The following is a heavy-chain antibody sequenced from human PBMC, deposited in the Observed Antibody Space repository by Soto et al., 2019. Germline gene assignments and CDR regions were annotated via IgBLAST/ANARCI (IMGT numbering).Heavy chain of an antibody. J-gene: IGHJ6*02. CDR2: IYYSGST. CDR1: GGSISSYY. CDR3: AASCVGCGGFNYYGMNV. V-gene: IGHV4-59*06. Sequence: SETLSLTCTVSGGSISSYYWSWIRQPPGKGLEWIGYIYYSGSTYYNPSLKSRVTISVDTSKNQFSLKLSSVTAADTAVYYCAASCVGCGGFNYYGMNVWGQGTTVTVS. D-gene: IGHD2-21*01.